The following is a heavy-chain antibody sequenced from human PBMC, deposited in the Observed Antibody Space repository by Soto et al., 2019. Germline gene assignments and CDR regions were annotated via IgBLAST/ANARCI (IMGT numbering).Heavy chain of an antibody. CDR1: GASTSSNSFY. CDR3: ARHVVRELLDTPWNWFDP. CDR2: IYYSGST. J-gene: IGHJ5*02. D-gene: IGHD1-26*01. Sequence: PSETLSLTCTVSGASTSSNSFYWGWIRQPPGKGLEWIGTIYYSGSTYYNPSLKSRVTISVDTSKNQFSLKLSSVTAADTAVYYCARHVVRELLDTPWNWFDPWGQGTLVTVS. V-gene: IGHV4-39*01.